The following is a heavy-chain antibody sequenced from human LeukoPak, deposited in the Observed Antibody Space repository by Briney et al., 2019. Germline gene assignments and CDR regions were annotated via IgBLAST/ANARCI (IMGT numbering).Heavy chain of an antibody. J-gene: IGHJ6*02. CDR2: ISWNSGSV. V-gene: IGHV3-9*01. D-gene: IGHD5-18*01. Sequence: SGRSLRLSCAASGFTFDDYAMHWVRQAPGKGLEWVSGISWNSGSVGYADSVKGRFTISRDNAKNSLYLQMNSLRAEDTALYYCARPVGYGSNYYYYGMDVWGQGTTVTVSS. CDR1: GFTFDDYA. CDR3: ARPVGYGSNYYYYGMDV.